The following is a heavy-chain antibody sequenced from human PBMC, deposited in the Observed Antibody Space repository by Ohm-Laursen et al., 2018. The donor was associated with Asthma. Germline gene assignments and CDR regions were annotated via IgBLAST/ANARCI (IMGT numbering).Heavy chain of an antibody. D-gene: IGHD6-13*01. CDR2: ISKDGSNK. V-gene: IGHV3-30-3*01. J-gene: IGHJ4*02. CDR1: GFTFRSYA. CDR3: ARYSLAAAGRFFDY. Sequence: SLRLSCAAPGFTFRSYAMHWVRQAPGKGLEWVAVISKDGSNKYYAESVKGRFTISRDDSKNTLYLQMNSLRAEDTAVYYCARYSLAAAGRFFDYWGQGTLVTVSS.